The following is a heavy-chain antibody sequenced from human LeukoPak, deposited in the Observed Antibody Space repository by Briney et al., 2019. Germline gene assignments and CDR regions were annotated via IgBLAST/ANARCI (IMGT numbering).Heavy chain of an antibody. J-gene: IGHJ3*02. Sequence: PGGSLRLSCAASGFTFSSYAMSWVRQAPGKGLEWVSAISGSGGSTSYADPVKGRFTISRDNSKNTLYLQMNSLRAEDTAVYYCAKDVNSGYDWADAFDIWGQGTMVTVSS. V-gene: IGHV3-23*01. CDR1: GFTFSSYA. D-gene: IGHD5-12*01. CDR2: ISGSGGST. CDR3: AKDVNSGYDWADAFDI.